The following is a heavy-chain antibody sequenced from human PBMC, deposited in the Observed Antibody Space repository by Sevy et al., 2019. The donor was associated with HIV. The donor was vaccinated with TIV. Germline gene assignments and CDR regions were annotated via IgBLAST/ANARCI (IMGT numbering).Heavy chain of an antibody. CDR1: GDSVSSNSAA. V-gene: IGHV6-1*01. J-gene: IGHJ4*02. CDR2: TSYRSKWYN. D-gene: IGHD6-19*01. CDR3: ARGYRPYSSGWLYYFDY. Sequence: PQLLRQSQTLSLTCAISGDSVSSNSAAWNWIRQSPSRGLEWLGRTSYRSKWYNDYAVSVKSRITINPDTSKNQFSLQLNSVSPEDTAVYYCARGYRPYSSGWLYYFDYWGQGTLVTVSS.